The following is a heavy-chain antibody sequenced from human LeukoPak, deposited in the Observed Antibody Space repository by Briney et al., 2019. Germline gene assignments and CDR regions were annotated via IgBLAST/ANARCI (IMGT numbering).Heavy chain of an antibody. D-gene: IGHD2-15*01. J-gene: IGHJ6*04. CDR3: ARQEYCSGNCFYNMDV. CDR1: GFTFSSYA. CDR2: ISYDGSNK. V-gene: IGHV3-30-3*01. Sequence: GGSLRLSCAASGFTFSSYAMHWVRQAPGKGLEWVAVISYDGSNKYYADSVKGRFTISRDNAKNSLYLQMNSLRAEDTAVYYCARQEYCSGNCFYNMDVWGKGTTVTVSS.